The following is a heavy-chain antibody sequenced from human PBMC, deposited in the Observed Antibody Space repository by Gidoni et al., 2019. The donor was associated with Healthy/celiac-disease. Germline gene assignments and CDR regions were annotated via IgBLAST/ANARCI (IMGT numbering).Heavy chain of an antibody. V-gene: IGHV4-59*01. CDR2: IYYSGST. CDR3: ARGGGYYYYNWFDP. Sequence: QVQLQESGPGLVKPSETLSLPCTVSGGSISSYYWSWIRQPPGKGLEWIGYIYYSGSTNYNPSLKSRVTISVDTSKNQFSLKLSSVTAADTAVYYCARGGGYYYYNWFDPWGQGTLVTVSS. J-gene: IGHJ5*02. D-gene: IGHD3-22*01. CDR1: GGSISSYY.